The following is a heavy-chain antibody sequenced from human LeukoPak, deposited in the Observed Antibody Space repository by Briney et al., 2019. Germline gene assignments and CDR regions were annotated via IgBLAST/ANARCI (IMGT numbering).Heavy chain of an antibody. CDR1: GYTFTGYY. V-gene: IGHV1-2*02. D-gene: IGHD3-9*01. Sequence: ASVKVSSKASGYTFTGYYMHWVRQAPGQGLEWMGWINPNSGGTNYAQKFQGRVTMTRDTSISTAYTQLSRLRCDETVVYSCARVGSDILAGKGVSSMAVWGKGNTGTVSS. J-gene: IGHJ6*04. CDR2: INPNSGGT. CDR3: ARVGSDILAGKGVSSMAV.